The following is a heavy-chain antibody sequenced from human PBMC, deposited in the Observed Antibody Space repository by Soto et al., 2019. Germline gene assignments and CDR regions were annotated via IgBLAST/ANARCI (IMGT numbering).Heavy chain of an antibody. D-gene: IGHD5-12*01. V-gene: IGHV1-69*13. J-gene: IGHJ4*02. CDR3: ARDLVVRDGYSFDY. CDR2: IIPIFGTA. Sequence: ASVKVSCKASGGTFSSYAISWVRQAPGQGLEWMGGIIPIFGTANYAQKFQGRVTITADESTSTAYMELSSLRSEDTAVYYCARDLVVRDGYSFDYLGQGTLVTVSS. CDR1: GGTFSSYA.